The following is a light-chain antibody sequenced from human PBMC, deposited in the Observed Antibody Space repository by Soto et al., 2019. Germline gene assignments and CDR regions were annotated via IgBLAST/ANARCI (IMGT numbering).Light chain of an antibody. CDR1: QSRSSY. J-gene: IGKJ4*01. CDR3: QQSSGWLT. V-gene: IGKV3-11*01. CDR2: EAS. Sequence: LTQSPTTLSLSPGARATLSCRTRQSRSSYSAWYQQNPRQAPSLLNYEASNGATSIPAWCTGSWSATVFTLTISMLAAEDLAVYCWQQSSGWLTFGGGTKVDI.